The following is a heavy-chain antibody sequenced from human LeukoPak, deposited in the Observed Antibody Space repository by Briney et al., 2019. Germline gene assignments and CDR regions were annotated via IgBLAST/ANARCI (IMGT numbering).Heavy chain of an antibody. Sequence: SETLSLTCAVYGGSFSGYYWSWIRQPPGKGLEWIGEINHSGSTNYNPSLKSRVTISVDTSKNQFSLKLSSVTAADTAVYSCARHPICSSTSCHNYFDYWGQGTLVTVSS. CDR2: INHSGST. J-gene: IGHJ4*02. CDR1: GGSFSGYY. CDR3: ARHPICSSTSCHNYFDY. V-gene: IGHV4-34*01. D-gene: IGHD2-2*02.